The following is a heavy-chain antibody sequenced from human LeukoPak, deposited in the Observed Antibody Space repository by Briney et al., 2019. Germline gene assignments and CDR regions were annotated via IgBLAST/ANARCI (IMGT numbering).Heavy chain of an antibody. CDR3: ARHGSSWYGHYYYYYYMDV. CDR2: MNPNSGNT. Sequence: ASVKVSCKASGYTFTSYDINWVRQATGQGLEWMGWMNPNSGNTGYAQKFQGRVTMTRNTSISTAYMELSSLRSEDTAVYYCARHGSSWYGHYYYYYYMDVWGKGTTVTVSS. CDR1: GYTFTSYD. V-gene: IGHV1-8*01. D-gene: IGHD6-13*01. J-gene: IGHJ6*03.